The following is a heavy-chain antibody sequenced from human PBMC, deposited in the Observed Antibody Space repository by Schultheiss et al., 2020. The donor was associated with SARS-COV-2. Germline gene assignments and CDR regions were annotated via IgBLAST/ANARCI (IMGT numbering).Heavy chain of an antibody. CDR1: GGSISSYY. D-gene: IGHD2-2*02. CDR3: ARARYCSNASCYTSDFDY. V-gene: IGHV4-59*01. J-gene: IGHJ4*02. CDR2: IFYSGTT. Sequence: SETLSLTCTVSGGSISSYYWSWIRQPPGKGLEWIGFIFYSGTTNYNPSLKSRVTLSVDTSKNQFSLRLSAVTAADTAVYYCARARYCSNASCYTSDFDYWGQGTLVTVSS.